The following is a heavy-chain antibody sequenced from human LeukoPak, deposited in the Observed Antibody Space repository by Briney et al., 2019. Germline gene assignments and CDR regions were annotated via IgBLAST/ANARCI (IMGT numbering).Heavy chain of an antibody. J-gene: IGHJ4*02. V-gene: IGHV3-23*01. CDR3: AKGVEYSSSSPLDY. D-gene: IGHD6-6*01. CDR2: ISGSGGST. Sequence: GDSLRLSCAASGFTFSSYAMSWVRQAPGQGLEWVSAISGSGGSTYSADSLKGRFTISRDNSKNTLYLQMNSLRAEDMAVYYCAKGVEYSSSSPLDYWGQGNLVTVSS. CDR1: GFTFSSYA.